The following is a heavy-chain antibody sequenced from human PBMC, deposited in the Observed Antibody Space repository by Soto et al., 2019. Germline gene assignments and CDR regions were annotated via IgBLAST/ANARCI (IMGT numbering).Heavy chain of an antibody. V-gene: IGHV3-23*01. J-gene: IGHJ4*02. CDR3: AKDATYYYGSGSYFYFDY. D-gene: IGHD3-10*01. CDR1: GSTFSSYA. CDR2: ISGSGGST. Sequence: GSLRPSCAASGSTFSSYAMSWVRQAPGKGLEWVSAISGSGGSTYYADSVKGRFTISRDNSKNTLYLQMHSLRAEDTAVYYCAKDATYYYGSGSYFYFDYWGQGTLVTVYS.